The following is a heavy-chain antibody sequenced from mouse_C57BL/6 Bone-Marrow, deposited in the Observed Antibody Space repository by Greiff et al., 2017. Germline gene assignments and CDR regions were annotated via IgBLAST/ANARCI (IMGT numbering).Heavy chain of an antibody. CDR3: AREGVTTSYWYFDV. D-gene: IGHD2-2*01. J-gene: IGHJ1*03. V-gene: IGHV1-69*01. CDR1: GYTFTSYW. Sequence: QMQLKQPGAELVMPGASVKLSCKASGYTFTSYWMHWVKQRPGQGLEWIGEIDPSDSYTNYNQKFKGKSTLTVDKSSSTAYMQLSSLTSEDSAVYYCAREGVTTSYWYFDVWGTGTTVTVSS. CDR2: IDPSDSYT.